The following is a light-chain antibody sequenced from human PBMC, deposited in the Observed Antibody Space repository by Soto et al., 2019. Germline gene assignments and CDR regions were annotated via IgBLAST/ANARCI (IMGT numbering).Light chain of an antibody. CDR2: DAS. V-gene: IGKV1-33*01. CDR3: QQYDFLVT. Sequence: DIQMTQSPSSLSASVGDRVTITCQASQDISNYLNWYQQKPGEAPKLLTYDASSLETGVPSRFSGSGSGTDFTLTISSLQPEDVATYYCQQYDFLVTFGQGTRLEIK. CDR1: QDISNY. J-gene: IGKJ5*01.